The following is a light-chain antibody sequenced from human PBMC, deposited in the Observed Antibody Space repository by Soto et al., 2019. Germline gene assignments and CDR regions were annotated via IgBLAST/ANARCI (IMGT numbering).Light chain of an antibody. J-gene: IGLJ2*01. CDR1: SSDIGAYNF. Sequence: QSALTQPASASGSPGQSITISCTGTSSDIGAYNFVSWYQQHPGKAPKLMLYDVNSRPSGVSNRFSGSKSGNTASLTISGLQAEDEADYYCTAWTTSTTMIFGGGTKLTVL. CDR2: DVN. CDR3: TAWTTSTTMI. V-gene: IGLV2-14*03.